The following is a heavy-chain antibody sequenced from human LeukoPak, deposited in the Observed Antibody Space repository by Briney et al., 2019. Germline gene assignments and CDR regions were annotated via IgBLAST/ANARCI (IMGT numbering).Heavy chain of an antibody. CDR2: ISAYNGNT. CDR1: GYTFTSYG. J-gene: IGHJ4*02. D-gene: IGHD4-11*01. CDR3: ARVGYSNYGPSFDY. Sequence: ASVKVSCKASGYTFTSYGIRWVRQAPGQGLEWMGWISAYNGNTNYAQKLQGRVTMTTDTSASTAYMELRSLRSDDTAVYYCARVGYSNYGPSFDYWGQGTLVTVSS. V-gene: IGHV1-18*01.